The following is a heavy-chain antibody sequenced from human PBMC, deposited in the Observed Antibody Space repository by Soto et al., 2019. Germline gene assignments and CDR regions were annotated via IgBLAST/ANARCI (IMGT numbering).Heavy chain of an antibody. Sequence: SETLSLTCTVSGGSISSSSYYWGWIRQPPGKGLEWIGSIYYSGSTYYNPPLKSRVTISVDTSKNQFSLKLSSVTAADTAVYYCARLRSYILDVWGQGTTVTVSS. CDR1: GGSISSSSYY. CDR3: ARLRSYILDV. CDR2: IYYSGST. D-gene: IGHD3-3*02. V-gene: IGHV4-39*01. J-gene: IGHJ6*02.